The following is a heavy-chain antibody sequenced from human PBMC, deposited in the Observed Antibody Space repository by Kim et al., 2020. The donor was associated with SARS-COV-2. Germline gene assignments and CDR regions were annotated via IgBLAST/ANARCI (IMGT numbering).Heavy chain of an antibody. V-gene: IGHV3-30*18. CDR3: AKEYSTIYYYYVMDV. CDR2: ISYDGSNK. J-gene: IGHJ6*02. D-gene: IGHD2-15*01. CDR1: GFTFSSYG. Sequence: GGSLRLSCAASGFTFSSYGMHWVRQAPGKGLEWVAVISYDGSNKYYADSVKGRFTISRDNSKNTLYLQMNSLRAEDTAVYYCAKEYSTIYYYYVMDVWG.